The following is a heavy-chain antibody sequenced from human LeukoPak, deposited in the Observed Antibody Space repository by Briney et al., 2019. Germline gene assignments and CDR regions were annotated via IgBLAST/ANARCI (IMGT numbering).Heavy chain of an antibody. J-gene: IGHJ3*02. Sequence: GGSLRLSCAASGYTFDDYDMHWLRQAPGKSLEWVSLISGDGGSTYYADSVKARFTISRDNSKNSLYLQMNSLRTEDTALYYCAKDRHLGYSYGYVDHAFGIWGQGTMVTVSS. CDR2: ISGDGGST. D-gene: IGHD5-18*01. CDR3: AKDRHLGYSYGYVDHAFGI. V-gene: IGHV3-43*02. CDR1: GYTFDDYD.